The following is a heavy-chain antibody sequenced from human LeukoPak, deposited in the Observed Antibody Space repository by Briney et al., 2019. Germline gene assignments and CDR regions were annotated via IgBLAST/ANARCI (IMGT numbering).Heavy chain of an antibody. CDR1: GGSISSSSYY. CDR2: IYYSGST. Sequence: PSETLSLTCTVSGGSISSSSYYWGWIRQPPGKGLEWIGRIYYSGSTYYNPSLKSRVTISVDTSKNQFSLKLSSVTAADTAVYYCARVVVHDYYDSSGYFEDYWGQGTLVTVSS. J-gene: IGHJ4*02. D-gene: IGHD3-22*01. CDR3: ARVVVHDYYDSSGYFEDY. V-gene: IGHV4-39*01.